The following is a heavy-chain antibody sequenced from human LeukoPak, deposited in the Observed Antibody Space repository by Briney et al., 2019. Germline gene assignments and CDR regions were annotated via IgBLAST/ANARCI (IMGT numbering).Heavy chain of an antibody. CDR2: IYTSGST. V-gene: IGHV4-4*07. D-gene: IGHD3-22*01. CDR3: ARVPPSNYYDSSGYVNAFDI. Sequence: SETLSLTCTVSGGSISSYYWSWIRQPAGKGLEWIGRIYTSGSTNYNPSLKSRVTISVDTSRNQFSLKLSSVTAADTAVYYCARVPPSNYYDSSGYVNAFDIWGQGTMVTVSS. CDR1: GGSISSYY. J-gene: IGHJ3*02.